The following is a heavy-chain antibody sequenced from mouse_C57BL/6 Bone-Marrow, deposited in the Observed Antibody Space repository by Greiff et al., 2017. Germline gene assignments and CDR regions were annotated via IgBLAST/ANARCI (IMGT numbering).Heavy chain of an antibody. CDR3: TAYYSNIYAMDY. CDR2: IDPEDGDT. CDR1: GFNIKDYY. V-gene: IGHV14-1*01. Sequence: VQLQQSGAELVRPGASVKLSCTASGFNIKDYYMHWVKQRPEQGLEWIGRIDPEDGDTEYAPKFQGKATMTADTSSNTAYLQLSSLTSEDTAVYYYTAYYSNIYAMDYWGQGTSVTVSS. J-gene: IGHJ4*01. D-gene: IGHD2-5*01.